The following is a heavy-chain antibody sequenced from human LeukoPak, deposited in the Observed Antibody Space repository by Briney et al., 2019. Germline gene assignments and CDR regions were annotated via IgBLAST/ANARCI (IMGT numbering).Heavy chain of an antibody. V-gene: IGHV3-30*18. Sequence: PGGSLRLSCAASGFTFSSYGMHWVRQAPGKGLEWVAVISYDGSNKYYADSVKGRFTISRDNSKNTLYLQMNSLRAEDTAVYYCAKAEVDTAVVTYWGQGTLVTVSS. J-gene: IGHJ4*02. CDR3: AKAEVDTAVVTY. D-gene: IGHD5-18*01. CDR1: GFTFSSYG. CDR2: ISYDGSNK.